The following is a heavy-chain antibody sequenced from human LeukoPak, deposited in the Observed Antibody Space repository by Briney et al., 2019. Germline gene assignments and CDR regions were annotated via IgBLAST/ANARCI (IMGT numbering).Heavy chain of an antibody. CDR3: AGGRRYQLLLASYWFDP. D-gene: IGHD2-2*01. Sequence: SETLSLTCAVPGGSFSGYYCSWIRQPPGKGLEWSGEINHSGSTNYNPSLKSRVTISVDTSKNQFSLKLSSVTAADTAVYYCAGGRRYQLLLASYWFDPWGQGTLVTVSS. CDR2: INHSGST. J-gene: IGHJ5*02. CDR1: GGSFSGYY. V-gene: IGHV4-34*01.